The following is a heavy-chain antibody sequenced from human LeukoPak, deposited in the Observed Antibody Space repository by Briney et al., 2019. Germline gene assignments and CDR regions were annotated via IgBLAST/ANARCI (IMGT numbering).Heavy chain of an antibody. D-gene: IGHD6-19*01. Sequence: PSQTLSLTCTVSGGSISSGSYYWSWIRQPAGKGLEWIGRIYTSGSTNYNPSLKSRVTISVDTSKNQFSLKLSSMTAADTAVYYCAREIFGYSSGWSDAFDIWGQGTMVTVSS. CDR1: GGSISSGSYY. V-gene: IGHV4-61*02. CDR2: IYTSGST. CDR3: AREIFGYSSGWSDAFDI. J-gene: IGHJ3*02.